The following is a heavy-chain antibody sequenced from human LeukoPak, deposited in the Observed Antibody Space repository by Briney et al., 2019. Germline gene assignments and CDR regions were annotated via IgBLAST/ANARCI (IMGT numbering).Heavy chain of an antibody. CDR3: ARGIIAAAGGVYFDY. CDR2: INHSGST. J-gene: IGHJ4*02. V-gene: IGHV4-34*01. CDR1: GGSFSGYY. Sequence: SETLSLTCAVYGGSFSGYYWSWIRQPPGKGLEWIGEINHSGSTNYNPSLKSRVTISVDTSKNQFSLKLSSVTAADTAVYYCARGIIAAAGGVYFDYWGQGTLVTVSS. D-gene: IGHD6-13*01.